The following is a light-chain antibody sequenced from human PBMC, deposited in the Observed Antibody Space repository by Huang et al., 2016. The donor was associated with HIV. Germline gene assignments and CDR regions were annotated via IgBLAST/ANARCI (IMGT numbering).Light chain of an antibody. CDR2: DAS. J-gene: IGKJ3*01. V-gene: IGKV3-11*01. CDR3: QQRSNWPPS. CDR1: QSVSSY. Sequence: DIVLTQSPATLCLSPGDRAILSCRTSQSVSSYLAWYQQKPSQSPRLLIYDASNRAAGIPARFSGSGSGTDFTLTISSLEPEDFAIYYCQQRSNWPPSFGPGTRVDI.